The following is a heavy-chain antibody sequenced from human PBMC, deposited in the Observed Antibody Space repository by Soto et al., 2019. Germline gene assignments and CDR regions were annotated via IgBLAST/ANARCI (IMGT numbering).Heavy chain of an antibody. CDR1: GYTFTSYY. CDR2: INPSGGST. J-gene: IGHJ4*02. Sequence: GASVKVSCKASGYTFTSYYMHWVRQAPGQGLEWMGIINPSGGSTSYAQKFQGRVTMTRDTSTSTVYMELSSLRSEDTAVYYCVGDPGDLETFDYWGQGTSVTVSS. CDR3: VGDPGDLETFDY. D-gene: IGHD3-16*01. V-gene: IGHV1-46*01.